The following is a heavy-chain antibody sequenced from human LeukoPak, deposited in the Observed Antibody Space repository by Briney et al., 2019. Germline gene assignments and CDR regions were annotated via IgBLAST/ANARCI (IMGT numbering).Heavy chain of an antibody. CDR2: ISGSGGST. CDR3: AKGVSRMIDSRYYYYMDV. CDR1: GFTFSSYA. V-gene: IGHV3-23*01. J-gene: IGHJ6*03. Sequence: GGSLRLSCAASGFTFSSYAMSWVRQAPGKGLEWVSAISGSGGSTYYADSVKGRFTISRDNSKNKMYLQMNSLRAEDTAVYYCAKGVSRMIDSRYYYYMDVWGKGTTVTVSS. D-gene: IGHD3-16*01.